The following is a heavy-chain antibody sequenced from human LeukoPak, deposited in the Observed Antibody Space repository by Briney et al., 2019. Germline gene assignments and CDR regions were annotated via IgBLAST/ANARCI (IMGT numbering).Heavy chain of an antibody. CDR1: GYTFTSYG. J-gene: IGHJ6*03. D-gene: IGHD3-10*01. V-gene: IGHV1-18*01. CDR2: ISAYNGNT. Sequence: GASVKVSCKASGYTFTSYGISWVRQAPGQGLEWMGWISAYNGNTNYAQKLQGRVTMTTDTSTSTAYMELRSLRSDDTAVYYCARDRRELGQNYYMDVWGKGTTVTISS. CDR3: ARDRRELGQNYYMDV.